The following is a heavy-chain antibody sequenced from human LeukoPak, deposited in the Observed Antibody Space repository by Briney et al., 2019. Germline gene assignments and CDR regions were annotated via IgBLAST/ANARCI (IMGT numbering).Heavy chain of an antibody. V-gene: IGHV3-30*04. Sequence: GGSLRLSCAASGFTFSSYAMHWVRQAPGKGLEWVAVISYDGSNKYYADSVKGRFTISRDNSKNTLYLQMNSLRAEDTAVYYCARSSLGYCSSTSCPADYWGQGTLVTVSS. CDR3: ARSSLGYCSSTSCPADY. J-gene: IGHJ4*02. CDR1: GFTFSSYA. CDR2: ISYDGSNK. D-gene: IGHD2-2*01.